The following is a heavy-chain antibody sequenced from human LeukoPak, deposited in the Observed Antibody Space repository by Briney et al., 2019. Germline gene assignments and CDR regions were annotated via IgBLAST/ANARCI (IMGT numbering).Heavy chain of an antibody. CDR2: IFPDDSDT. CDR3: ARHWFGDLSWFDS. D-gene: IGHD3-10*01. J-gene: IGHJ5*01. Sequence: GESLKISCKSSGYTYTSHWIAWVRQMPGKGLECMGIIFPDDSDTRCSPSFQGNVTISVDKSISTAYLQWSSLKASDTAMYYCARHWFGDLSWFDSWGQGTLVTVSS. CDR1: GYTYTSHW. V-gene: IGHV5-51*01.